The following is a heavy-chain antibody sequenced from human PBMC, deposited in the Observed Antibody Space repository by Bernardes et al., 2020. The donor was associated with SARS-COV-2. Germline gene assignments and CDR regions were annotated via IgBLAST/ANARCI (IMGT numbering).Heavy chain of an antibody. CDR1: GFTFSSYA. CDR2: ISGSGGST. J-gene: IGHJ6*02. CDR3: AKDSDYDFWSGYPSYGMDV. D-gene: IGHD3-3*01. V-gene: IGHV3-23*01. Sequence: GGSLRLFCAASGFTFSSYAMSWVRQAPGKGLEWVSAISGSGGSTYYADSVKGRFTISRDNSKNTLDLQMNSLGAEDTAVYYCAKDSDYDFWSGYPSYGMDVWGQGTTVTVSS.